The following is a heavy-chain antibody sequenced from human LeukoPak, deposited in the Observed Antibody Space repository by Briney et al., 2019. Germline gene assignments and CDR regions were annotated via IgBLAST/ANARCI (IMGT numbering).Heavy chain of an antibody. J-gene: IGHJ4*02. Sequence: ASVKVSCKVSGYTLTELSTHWVRQAPGKGLEWMGGFDPEDGETIYAQKFQGRVTMTEDTSTDTAYMELSSLRSEDTAVYYCATAPPPVLRFLEWLSTFDYWGQGTLVTVSS. CDR1: GYTLTELS. CDR2: FDPEDGET. V-gene: IGHV1-24*01. D-gene: IGHD3-3*01. CDR3: ATAPPPVLRFLEWLSTFDY.